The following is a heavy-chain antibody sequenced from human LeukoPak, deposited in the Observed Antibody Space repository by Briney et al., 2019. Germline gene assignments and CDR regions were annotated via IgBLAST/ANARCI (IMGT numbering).Heavy chain of an antibody. J-gene: IGHJ4*02. CDR2: INHSGST. D-gene: IGHD3-3*01. CDR3: ARLDYDFWSGTNY. Sequence: SETLSLTCAVYGGSFSGYYWSWIRQPPGKGLEWIGEINHSGSTNYNPSLKSRVTISVDASKNQFSLKLSSVTAADTAVYYCARLDYDFWSGTNYWGQGTLVTVSS. V-gene: IGHV4-34*01. CDR1: GGSFSGYY.